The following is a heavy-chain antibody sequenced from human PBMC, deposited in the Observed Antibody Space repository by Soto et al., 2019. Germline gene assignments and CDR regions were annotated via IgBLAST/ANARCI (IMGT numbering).Heavy chain of an antibody. CDR3: AKRGVVAHIDY. D-gene: IGHD3-10*01. CDR2: ISGSGGST. Sequence: EVQLLESGGGLVQPGESLRLSCAASGFTFSTYAMTWVRQAPGKGLEWVSGISGSGGSTYYADSVKGRFTISRDNSKNTLYLQMNSQRAEDTAVYYCAKRGVVAHIDYWGQGTLVTVSS. CDR1: GFTFSTYA. J-gene: IGHJ4*02. V-gene: IGHV3-23*01.